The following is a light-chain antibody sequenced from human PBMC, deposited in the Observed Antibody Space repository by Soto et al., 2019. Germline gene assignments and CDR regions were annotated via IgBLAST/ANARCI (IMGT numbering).Light chain of an antibody. Sequence: LCLSPGERATLSCISSQRVSSYLAWYQQKPGQATRLLIYGASNRATGIPARFSGSGSGTDFTLTITTLEPEDSAVYYCQQRSNWPSITVGQGTRGRL. CDR2: GAS. V-gene: IGKV3-11*01. CDR3: QQRSNWPSIT. J-gene: IGKJ5*01. CDR1: QRVSSY.